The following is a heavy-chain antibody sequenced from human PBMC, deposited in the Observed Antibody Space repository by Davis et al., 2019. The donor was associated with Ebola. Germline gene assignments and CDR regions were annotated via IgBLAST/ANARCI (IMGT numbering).Heavy chain of an antibody. D-gene: IGHD1-1*01. Sequence: MPSETLSLTCTVSGGSISSSSYYWGWLRQPPGKGLEWIGSIYYSGSTYYNPSLKSRVTISVDTSKNQFSLKLSSVTAADTAVYYCARENWNAVEAFDIWGQGTMVTVSS. CDR3: ARENWNAVEAFDI. J-gene: IGHJ3*02. CDR2: IYYSGST. V-gene: IGHV4-39*02. CDR1: GGSISSSSYY.